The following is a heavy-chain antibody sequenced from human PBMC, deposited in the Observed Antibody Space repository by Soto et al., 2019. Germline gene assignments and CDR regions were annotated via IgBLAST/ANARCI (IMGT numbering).Heavy chain of an antibody. CDR2: MSHSGGT. D-gene: IGHD1-1*01. CDR1: GGFVSSGNYY. V-gene: IGHV4-34*01. Sequence: EQLQQWGAGLLKPSETLSLTCAVYGGFVSSGNYYWSWIRQPPGKGLEWIGEMSHSGGTHFNPSLKSRVTISVDMSKNQFSLKMSSVTAADTALYYCARVERGTATTVVDAFDIWGPGTMVTVSS. CDR3: ARVERGTATTVVDAFDI. J-gene: IGHJ3*02.